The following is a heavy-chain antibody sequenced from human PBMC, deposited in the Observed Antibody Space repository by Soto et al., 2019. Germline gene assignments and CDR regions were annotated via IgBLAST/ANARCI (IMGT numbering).Heavy chain of an antibody. D-gene: IGHD1-26*01. V-gene: IGHV4-39*01. Sequence: SETLSLTCTVSGGSISSSNYYWGWIRQPPGKGLEWIGSIHYSGSTYYNPSLKSRVTISVDTSKNQFSLKLSSVTAADTAVYYCATQEVGGSYVYTFDPWGQGTLVTVSS. CDR2: IHYSGST. CDR3: ATQEVGGSYVYTFDP. CDR1: GGSISSSNYY. J-gene: IGHJ5*02.